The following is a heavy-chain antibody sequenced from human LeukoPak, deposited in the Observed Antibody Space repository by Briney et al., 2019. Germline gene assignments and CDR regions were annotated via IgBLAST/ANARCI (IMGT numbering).Heavy chain of an antibody. CDR2: ISDSGGST. Sequence: GGSLRLSCAASGFTFSNHAMSWVRQAPGKGLEWVAVISDSGGSTYYADSVTGRFTISRDNSRNTLYLQMNSLRGDDTAVYYCAKDVGKWESLHFFDYWGQGTLVTVSS. CDR3: AKDVGKWESLHFFDY. D-gene: IGHD1-26*01. V-gene: IGHV3-23*01. J-gene: IGHJ4*02. CDR1: GFTFSNHA.